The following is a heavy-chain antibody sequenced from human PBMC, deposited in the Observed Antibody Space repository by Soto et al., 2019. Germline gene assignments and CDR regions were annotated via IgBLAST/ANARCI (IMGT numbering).Heavy chain of an antibody. D-gene: IGHD3-9*01. V-gene: IGHV4-59*01. CDR2: TFYSGST. CDR3: ARDKGRYDSGMDG. CDR1: GGSISSYY. J-gene: IGHJ6*02. Sequence: QVQLQESGPGLVKPSETLSLTCTVSGGSISSYYWSWIRQPPGKGLEWIGYTFYSGSTKYNPSLNSRATVSVDTSKTHFSLNLSSVTAADPAVYYCARDKGRYDSGMDGWGQGTTVTVSS.